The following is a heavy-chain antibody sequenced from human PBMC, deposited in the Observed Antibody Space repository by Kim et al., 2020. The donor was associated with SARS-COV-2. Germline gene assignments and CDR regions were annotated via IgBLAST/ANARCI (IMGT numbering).Heavy chain of an antibody. J-gene: IGHJ6*02. CDR2: IYYSGST. D-gene: IGHD5-12*01. Sequence: SETLSLTCTVSGGSISSYCWSWIRQPPGKGLEWIGHIYYSGSTNYNPSLKSRGTISVDTSKNQFSLKLSSVTAADTAAYYCARRVATFAGDYYYYGLDVWGQGTTVTVSS. CDR3: ARRVATFAGDYYYYGLDV. CDR1: GGSISSYC. V-gene: IGHV4-59*01.